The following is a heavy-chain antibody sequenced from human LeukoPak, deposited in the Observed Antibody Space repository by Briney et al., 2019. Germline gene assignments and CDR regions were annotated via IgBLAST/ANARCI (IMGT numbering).Heavy chain of an antibody. D-gene: IGHD5-12*01. J-gene: IGHJ4*02. CDR2: ISSSGST. Sequence: SETLSLTCTVSGDSISSGDYYWSWIRQPAGKGLEWIGRISSSGSTNYNPSLKSRVTLSVDTSKNQFSLKLSSVTAADTAVYYCARLQLDSGYDYTLDYWGQGTLVTVSS. CDR1: GDSISSGDYY. V-gene: IGHV4-61*02. CDR3: ARLQLDSGYDYTLDY.